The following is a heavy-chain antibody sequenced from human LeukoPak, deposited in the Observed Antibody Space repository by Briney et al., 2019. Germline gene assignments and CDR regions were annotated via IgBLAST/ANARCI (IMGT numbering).Heavy chain of an antibody. CDR3: ARGEYFQH. V-gene: IGHV4-61*02. CDR2: IYTSGGT. J-gene: IGHJ1*01. Sequence: SETLSLTCTVSGGSITNLNYYWTWIRQPAGKRLEWIGRIYTSGGTNYNPSLKSRVTISVDTSKNQFSLKLSSVTAADTAVYYCARGEYFQHWGQGTLVTVSS. CDR1: GGSITNLNYY.